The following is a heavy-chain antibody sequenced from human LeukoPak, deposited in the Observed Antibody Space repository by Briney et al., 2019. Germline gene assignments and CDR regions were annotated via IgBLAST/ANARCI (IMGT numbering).Heavy chain of an antibody. CDR3: ATRGDSSSWYYFDY. V-gene: IGHV3-11*03. J-gene: IGHJ4*02. CDR2: ISGSSSYT. Sequence: GGSLRLSCAASGFTFSDYYMNWIRQAPGKGLEWVSYISGSSSYTNYADSVKGRFTISRDNSKNSLYLQMNSLRAEDTAVYSCATRGDSSSWYYFDYWGQGTPVTVSS. D-gene: IGHD6-13*01. CDR1: GFTFSDYY.